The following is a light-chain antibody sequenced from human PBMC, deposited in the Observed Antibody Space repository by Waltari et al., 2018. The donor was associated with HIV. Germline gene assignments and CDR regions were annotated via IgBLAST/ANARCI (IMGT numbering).Light chain of an antibody. CDR3: QQYNSWPPMYT. Sequence: EIVMTQSPATLSVSPGERVILSCRARQSASSNLAWYQQKLGQAPRLLIYGASTRATGIPDRFSGSGSGTEFTLTITSLQSEDSAVYYCQQYNSWPPMYTFGQGTKLEIK. J-gene: IGKJ2*01. CDR2: GAS. V-gene: IGKV3-15*01. CDR1: QSASSN.